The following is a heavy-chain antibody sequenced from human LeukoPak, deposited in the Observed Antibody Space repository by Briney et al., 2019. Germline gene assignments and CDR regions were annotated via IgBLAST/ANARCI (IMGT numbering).Heavy chain of an antibody. CDR1: GGTFSSYA. D-gene: IGHD3-22*01. J-gene: IGHJ3*02. V-gene: IGHV1-69*04. CDR3: ARDQYYDSSGYYYRQGAFDI. Sequence: APVKVSCKASGGTFSSYAISWVRQAPGQGLEWMGRIIPIFGIANYTQKFQGRVTITADKSTSTAYMELSSLRSEDTAVYYCARDQYYDSSGYYYRQGAFDIWGQGTMVTVSS. CDR2: IIPIFGIA.